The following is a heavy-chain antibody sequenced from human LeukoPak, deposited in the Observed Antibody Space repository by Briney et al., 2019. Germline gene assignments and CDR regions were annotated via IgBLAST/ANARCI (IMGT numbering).Heavy chain of an antibody. CDR2: IRYDGSNK. Sequence: LTGGSLRLSCAASGFTFSSYGMHWVRQAPGKGLEWVAFIRYDGSNKYYADSVKGRFTISRDNSKNTLYLQMNSLRAEDTAVYYCAKEYRSSVGAWGQGTLVTVSS. J-gene: IGHJ5*02. CDR1: GFTFSSYG. V-gene: IGHV3-30*02. CDR3: AKEYRSSVGA. D-gene: IGHD6-13*01.